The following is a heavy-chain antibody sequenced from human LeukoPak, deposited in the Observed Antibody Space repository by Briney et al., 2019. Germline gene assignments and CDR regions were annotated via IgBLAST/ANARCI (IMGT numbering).Heavy chain of an antibody. V-gene: IGHV1-3*01. CDR2: INAGNGNT. Sequence: ASVKVSCKASGYTFTSYAMHWVRQAPGQRLEWMGWINAGNGNTKYSQKFQGRVTITRDTSTSTVYMELSSLRSEDTAVYYCARAPYESSGYTSFQHWGQGTLVTVSS. J-gene: IGHJ1*01. D-gene: IGHD3-22*01. CDR1: GYTFTSYA. CDR3: ARAPYESSGYTSFQH.